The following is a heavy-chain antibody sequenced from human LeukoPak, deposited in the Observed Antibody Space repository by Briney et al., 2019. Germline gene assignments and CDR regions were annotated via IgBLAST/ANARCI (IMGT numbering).Heavy chain of an antibody. D-gene: IGHD6-19*01. V-gene: IGHV3-23*01. CDR2: ISGSGETI. CDR3: AKDRTRGWYLGYDAFDV. CDR1: GFNFQSYH. J-gene: IGHJ3*01. Sequence: GGSLRLSCTASGFNFQSYHMNWVRQAPGKGPEWVSVISGSGETIYYADSVKGRFTISRDNSRRTLYLQMNGLRADDTAVYYCAKDRTRGWYLGYDAFDVWGQGTMVTVSS.